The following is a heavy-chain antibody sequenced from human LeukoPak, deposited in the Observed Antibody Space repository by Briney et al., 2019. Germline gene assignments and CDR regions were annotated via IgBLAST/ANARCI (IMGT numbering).Heavy chain of an antibody. CDR1: GGTFSSYA. V-gene: IGHV1-69*13. Sequence: SVKVSCKASGGTFSSYAISWVRQAPGQGLEWMGGIMPIFGTANYAQKFQGRVTITADESTSTAYMELSSLRSEDTAVYYCAREATVGYYFDYWGQGTLVTVSS. J-gene: IGHJ4*02. D-gene: IGHD4-23*01. CDR3: AREATVGYYFDY. CDR2: IMPIFGTA.